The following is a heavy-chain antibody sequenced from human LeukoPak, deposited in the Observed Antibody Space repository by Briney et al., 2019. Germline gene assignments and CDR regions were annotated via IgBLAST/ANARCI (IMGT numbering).Heavy chain of an antibody. D-gene: IGHD5-24*01. CDR2: LSGSGGST. Sequence: GGSLRLSCAASGFTFSSYAMTWVRQAPGKGLEWFSALSGSGGSTYYADSVKGRFTISRDNSQNTLYLQMNSLRAEDTAVYYCAKDWAGSDKRYYFDYWGQGTLVTVSS. V-gene: IGHV3-23*01. J-gene: IGHJ4*02. CDR1: GFTFSSYA. CDR3: AKDWAGSDKRYYFDY.